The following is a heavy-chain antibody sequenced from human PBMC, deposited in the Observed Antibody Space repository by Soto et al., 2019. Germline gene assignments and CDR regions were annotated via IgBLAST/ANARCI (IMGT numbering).Heavy chain of an antibody. V-gene: IGHV5-10-1*01. CDR2: IDPSDSYT. CDR3: ARQITVRDYYGMDV. CDR1: GYSFTIYC. D-gene: IGHD4-4*01. J-gene: IGHJ6*02. Sequence: GESLKSSGQGSGYSFTIYCISWVLQMPGKGLEWMGRIDPSDSYTNYSPSFQGHVTISADKSISTAYLQWSSLKASDTAMYYCARQITVRDYYGMDVWGQGTTVTVSS.